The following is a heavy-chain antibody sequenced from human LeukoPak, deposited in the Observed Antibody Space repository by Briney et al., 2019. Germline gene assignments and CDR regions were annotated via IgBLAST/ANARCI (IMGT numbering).Heavy chain of an antibody. CDR3: ARDNSRSDSGTSYWWFDP. J-gene: IGHJ5*02. V-gene: IGHV1-46*01. Sequence: SSVKVSCKASAFSFTSYYMHWVRQAPGQGLEWMGIINPSGDSTNYAQKFQGRVTITRETYTSTVYMELSSLRSEDTAVYYCARDNSRSDSGTSYWWFDPWGQGTMVTVSS. CDR1: AFSFTSYY. CDR2: INPSGDST. D-gene: IGHD3-22*01.